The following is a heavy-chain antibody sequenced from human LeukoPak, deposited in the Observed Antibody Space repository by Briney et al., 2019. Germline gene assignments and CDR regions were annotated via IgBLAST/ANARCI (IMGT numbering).Heavy chain of an antibody. Sequence: GASVKVSCKASGYTFTSYGISWVRQAPGQGLEWMGWISAYNGNTNYAQKLQGRVTMTRNTSISTAYMELSSLRSEDTAVYYCARGGSSTSGWLYYYYYYGMDVWGQGTTVTVSS. D-gene: IGHD6-19*01. CDR1: GYTFTSYG. J-gene: IGHJ6*02. V-gene: IGHV1-18*01. CDR3: ARGGSSTSGWLYYYYYYGMDV. CDR2: ISAYNGNT.